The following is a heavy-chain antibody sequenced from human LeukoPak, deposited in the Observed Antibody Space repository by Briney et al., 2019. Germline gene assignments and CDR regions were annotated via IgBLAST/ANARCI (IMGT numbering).Heavy chain of an antibody. D-gene: IGHD3-16*02. Sequence: SETLSLTCTVSGGSISSYYWSWIRQPAGRGLEWIGRLYTSGSTNYNPSLTSRVTMSLDTSKNQFSLKLSSVTAAATAVYYCAREDPYYDYVWGSYRYGYYFDYWGQGTLVTVSS. V-gene: IGHV4-4*07. CDR1: GGSISSYY. J-gene: IGHJ4*02. CDR3: AREDPYYDYVWGSYRYGYYFDY. CDR2: LYTSGST.